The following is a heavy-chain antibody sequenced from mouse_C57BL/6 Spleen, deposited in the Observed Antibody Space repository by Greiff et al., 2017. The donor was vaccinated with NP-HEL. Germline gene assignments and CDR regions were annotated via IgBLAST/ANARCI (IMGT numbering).Heavy chain of an antibody. CDR3: ALYITTVHLFAY. Sequence: QVQLKQSGAELARPGASVKLSCKASGYTFTSYGISWVKQRTGQGLEWIGEIYPRSGNTYYKEKFKGQATLTADKSSSTAYMGLVSLTSEDSAVYFCALYITTVHLFAYWGQGTLVTVSA. CDR2: IYPRSGNT. V-gene: IGHV1-81*01. CDR1: GYTFTSYG. J-gene: IGHJ3*01. D-gene: IGHD1-1*01.